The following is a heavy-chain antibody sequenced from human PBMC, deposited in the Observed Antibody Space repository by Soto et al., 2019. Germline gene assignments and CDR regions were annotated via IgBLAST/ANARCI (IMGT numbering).Heavy chain of an antibody. Sequence: QVQLVESGPGLVKPSQTLSLTCSVSGDSISSVDYFWAWIRQPPGQALEYIGYIYKSATTYYNPSFESRVAISRDTSKSQFSLNVTSVTAADTAVYFCARGRYCLTGRCFPNWFDSWGQGTLVTVSS. D-gene: IGHD2-15*01. CDR1: GDSISSVDYF. CDR3: ARGRYCLTGRCFPNWFDS. J-gene: IGHJ5*01. V-gene: IGHV4-30-4*01. CDR2: IYKSATT.